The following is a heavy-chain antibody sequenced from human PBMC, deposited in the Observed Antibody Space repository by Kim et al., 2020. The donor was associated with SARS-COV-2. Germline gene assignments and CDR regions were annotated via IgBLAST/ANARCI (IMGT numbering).Heavy chain of an antibody. D-gene: IGHD5-18*01. Sequence: ASVKVSCKASGYTFTGFYVHWMRQAPGQGLEWMGWINPNSGDTNYAQKFQGRVTLTRDTSISTAYMTLNSLTSDDTAIYFCARDPHVRAYTSGYEFIHGGQGTLVTVPS. V-gene: IGHV1-2*02. CDR1: GYTFTGFY. CDR2: INPNSGDT. J-gene: IGHJ4*02. CDR3: ARDPHVRAYTSGYEFIH.